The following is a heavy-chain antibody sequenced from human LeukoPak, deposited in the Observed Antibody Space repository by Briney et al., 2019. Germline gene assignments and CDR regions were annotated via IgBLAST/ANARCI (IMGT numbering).Heavy chain of an antibody. Sequence: GGSLRLSCAASGFTFSTYAMNWVRQAPGKGLEWVSGISGNGGSTYYADSVKGRFTISRDNSKNTLYLQMNSLRAEDTAVYYCAKTRGGYGDPSYFDYWGQGTLVTVSS. CDR1: GFTFSTYA. V-gene: IGHV3-23*01. CDR2: ISGNGGST. CDR3: AKTRGGYGDPSYFDY. D-gene: IGHD4-17*01. J-gene: IGHJ4*02.